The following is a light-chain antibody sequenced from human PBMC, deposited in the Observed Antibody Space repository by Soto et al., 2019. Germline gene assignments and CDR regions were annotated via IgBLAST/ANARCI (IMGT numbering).Light chain of an antibody. Sequence: EIVLTQSPGTLSLSPGERATLSCRASQSVSSSYLAWYQQKPGQAPRLLTYGASSRATGIPDRFSGSGSGTDFTLTISRLEPEDFAVYFCQQYGSSPPLLTFGGGTKVEIK. CDR2: GAS. CDR3: QQYGSSPPLLT. CDR1: QSVSSSY. J-gene: IGKJ4*01. V-gene: IGKV3-20*01.